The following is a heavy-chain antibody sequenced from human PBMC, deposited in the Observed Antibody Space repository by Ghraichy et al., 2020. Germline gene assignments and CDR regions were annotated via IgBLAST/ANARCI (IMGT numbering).Heavy chain of an antibody. J-gene: IGHJ6*02. CDR1: GFTVSSNY. V-gene: IGHV3-53*01. CDR2: IYSGDST. CDR3: ARDLGGSWSYYYYGMDV. Sequence: GESLNISCAASGFTVSSNYMSWVRQAPGKGLEWVSVIYSGDSTYYADSVKGRFTISRDNSKNTMYLQMNSLRAEDTAVYYCARDLGGSWSYYYYGMDVGGQGTTVTVSS. D-gene: IGHD6-13*01.